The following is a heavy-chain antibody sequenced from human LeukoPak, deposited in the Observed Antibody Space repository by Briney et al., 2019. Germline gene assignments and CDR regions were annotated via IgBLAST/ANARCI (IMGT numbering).Heavy chain of an antibody. J-gene: IGHJ6*03. Sequence: GGSLRLSCAASGFTFSSYGMHWVRQAPGKGLEWVAFIRYDGSNKYYADSVKGRFTISRDNSKNTLYLQMNSLRAEDTAVYYCAKGRGLYDFWSGDMDVWGKGTTVTVSS. CDR3: AKGRGLYDFWSGDMDV. CDR1: GFTFSSYG. V-gene: IGHV3-30*02. CDR2: IRYDGSNK. D-gene: IGHD3-3*01.